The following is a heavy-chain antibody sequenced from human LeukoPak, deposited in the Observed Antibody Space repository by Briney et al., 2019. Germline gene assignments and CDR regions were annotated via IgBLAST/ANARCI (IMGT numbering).Heavy chain of an antibody. D-gene: IGHD6-19*01. V-gene: IGHV3-30-3*01. CDR1: GFTFSSYA. J-gene: IGHJ4*02. Sequence: PGRSLRLSCAASGFTFSSYAMHWVRRAPGKALEWVATISSDGGNRYYSDSVKGRFTISRDNSKNTLYLQMNSLRPEDTAVFHCARGRAVTGGTVIDYWGQGTLVTVSS. CDR2: ISSDGGNR. CDR3: ARGRAVTGGTVIDY.